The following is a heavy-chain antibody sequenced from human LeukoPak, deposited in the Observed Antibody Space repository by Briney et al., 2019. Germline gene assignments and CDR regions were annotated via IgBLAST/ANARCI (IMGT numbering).Heavy chain of an antibody. J-gene: IGHJ5*02. V-gene: IGHV1-18*01. CDR2: ISAYNGNT. Sequence: ASVKVSCKASGYTFTSYGISWVRPAPGQGLEWMGWISAYNGNTNYAQKLQGRVTMTTDTSTSTAYMELRSLRSDDTAVYYCAGAARINWFDPWGQGTLVTVSS. CDR3: AGAARINWFDP. D-gene: IGHD2-15*01. CDR1: GYTFTSYG.